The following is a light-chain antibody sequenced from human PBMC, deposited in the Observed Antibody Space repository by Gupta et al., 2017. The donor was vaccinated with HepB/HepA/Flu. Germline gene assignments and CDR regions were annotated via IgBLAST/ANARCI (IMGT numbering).Light chain of an antibody. CDR1: QSINSW. CDR3: QQDNSYHGT. V-gene: IGKV1-5*03. Sequence: DIQMTQSPSTLSASVGDRVTITCRASQSINSWLAWYQQKPGKAPKLLIYKASSLESGVPSRFSGSGSGTEFTLTISSLQPDDFANYYCQQDNSYHGTFGQGTKVEIK. CDR2: KAS. J-gene: IGKJ1*01.